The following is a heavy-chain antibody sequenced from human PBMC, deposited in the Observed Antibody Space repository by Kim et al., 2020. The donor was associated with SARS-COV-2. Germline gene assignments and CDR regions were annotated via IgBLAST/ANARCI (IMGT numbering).Heavy chain of an antibody. V-gene: IGHV4-59*03. CDR2: IYHSGST. J-gene: IGHJ2*01. D-gene: IGHD6-19*01. Sequence: SETLSLTCNVSGVSTRSYYWSWVRQSPGKGLEWMGYIYHSGSTNYNPSLKSRIIISIDASNNQFSLNLRSVTAADTAIYYCARIRAVAGPSNPLCYFDV. CDR3: ARIRAVAGPSNPLCYFDV. CDR1: GVSTRSYY.